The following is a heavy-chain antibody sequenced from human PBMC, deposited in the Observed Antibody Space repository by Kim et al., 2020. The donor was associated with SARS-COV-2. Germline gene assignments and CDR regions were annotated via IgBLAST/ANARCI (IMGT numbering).Heavy chain of an antibody. CDR3: ARDRRAAAGTCFDY. CDR1: GFTFSSYA. V-gene: IGHV3-30*04. J-gene: IGHJ4*02. CDR2: ISYDGSNK. D-gene: IGHD6-13*01. Sequence: GGSLRLSCAASGFTFSSYAMHWVRQAPGKGLEWVAVISYDGSNKYYADSVKGRFTISRDNSKNTLYLQMNSLRAEDTAVYYCARDRRAAAGTCFDYWGQGTLVTVSS.